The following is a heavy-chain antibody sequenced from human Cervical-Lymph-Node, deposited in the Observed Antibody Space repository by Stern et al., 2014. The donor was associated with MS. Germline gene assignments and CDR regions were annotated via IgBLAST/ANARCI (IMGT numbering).Heavy chain of an antibody. V-gene: IGHV1-2*04. CDR3: VRGQRNCATSNCNDGGHGLDV. J-gene: IGHJ6*02. Sequence: QVQLVQSGAEVKKPGASVKVSCKASGYTFTRYFIHWVRQAPGQGLEWMGWVAPNSGDTRVARKFRGWVSLTSDTSVSTVSMELSTVRFDDTAVYYCVRGQRNCATSNCNDGGHGLDVWGHGTTVSVSS. CDR2: VAPNSGDT. CDR1: GYTFTRYF. D-gene: IGHD1-20*01.